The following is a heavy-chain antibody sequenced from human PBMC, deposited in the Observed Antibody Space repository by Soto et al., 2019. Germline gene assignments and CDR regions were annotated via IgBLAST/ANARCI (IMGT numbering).Heavy chain of an antibody. D-gene: IGHD3-9*01. CDR2: IYYRGNT. CDR3: ARLEGLATISYYFDF. CDR1: GGSISSGDYY. V-gene: IGHV4-39*01. Sequence: SETLSLTCTVSGGSISSGDYYWGWIRQPPGKGLEWIGSIYYRGNTYYNPSLQTRVTISLDKSKSQFSLKLNSVTAADSAVYYCARLEGLATISYYFDFWGQGALVTVSS. J-gene: IGHJ4*02.